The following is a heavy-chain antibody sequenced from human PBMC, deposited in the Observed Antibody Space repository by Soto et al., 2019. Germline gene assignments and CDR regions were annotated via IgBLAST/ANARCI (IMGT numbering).Heavy chain of an antibody. CDR1: GGTFSSYA. CDR3: ASGPRGRIAAAGTPLDY. J-gene: IGHJ4*02. Sequence: ASVKVSCKASGGTFSSYAIGWVRQAPGQGLEWMGGIIPIFGTANYAQKFQGRVTITADESTSTAYMELSSLRSEDTAVYYCASGPRGRIAAAGTPLDYWGQGPLVTVSS. D-gene: IGHD6-13*01. CDR2: IIPIFGTA. V-gene: IGHV1-69*13.